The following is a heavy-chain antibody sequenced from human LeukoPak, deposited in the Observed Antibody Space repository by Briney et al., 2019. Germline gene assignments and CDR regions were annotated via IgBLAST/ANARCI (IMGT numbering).Heavy chain of an antibody. CDR3: ARVGDHFHWYLFD. Sequence: GGSLRLSCAASGFTFSSYSMNWVRQAPGKGLEWVSSISSSSSYIYYADSVKGRFTISRDSSKNILFLQMNDLRAEDTAVYYCARVGDHFHWYLFDWGRGTLVTVSS. J-gene: IGHJ2*01. D-gene: IGHD3-10*01. CDR2: ISSSSSYI. CDR1: GFTFSSYS. V-gene: IGHV3-21*04.